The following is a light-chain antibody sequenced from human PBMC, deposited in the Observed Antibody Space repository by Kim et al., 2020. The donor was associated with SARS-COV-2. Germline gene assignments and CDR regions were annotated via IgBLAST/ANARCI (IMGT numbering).Light chain of an antibody. CDR2: SAS. J-gene: IGKJ2*01. CDR1: QGIRND. V-gene: IGKV1-6*01. CDR3: LQDRSYPLT. Sequence: AIQMTQSPSTLSASVGDRVTITCRASQGIRNDLGWYQQKPGEDPKLLIYSASNLHSGVPLRFSGGGSGTDFTLTIKNLQPEDFATYYCLQDRSYPLTFGQGTKLEI.